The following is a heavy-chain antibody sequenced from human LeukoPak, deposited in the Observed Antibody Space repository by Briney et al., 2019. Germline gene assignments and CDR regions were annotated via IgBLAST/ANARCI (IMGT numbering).Heavy chain of an antibody. V-gene: IGHV3-30*02. D-gene: IGHD6-6*01. Sequence: GGSLRLSWAASGFSFSSYGMHWVRQAPGKGLEWVTFIRYDGSNKYYADSVKGRFTISRDNSKNTLYLQMNSLRAEDTAVYYCAKEIGAARPRYYFDYWGQGTLVTVSS. CDR2: IRYDGSNK. CDR1: GFSFSSYG. J-gene: IGHJ4*02. CDR3: AKEIGAARPRYYFDY.